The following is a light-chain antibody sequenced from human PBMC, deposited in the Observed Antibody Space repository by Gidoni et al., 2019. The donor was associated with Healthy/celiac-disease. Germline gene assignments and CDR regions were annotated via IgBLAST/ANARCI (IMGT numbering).Light chain of an antibody. CDR3: QQYNSYSYT. J-gene: IGKJ2*01. V-gene: IGKV1-5*03. CDR2: KAS. CDR1: QSISSW. Sequence: DIQITQSPSTLSASVGDRFTITCRASQSISSWLAWYQQKPGKAPKLLIYKASSLESGVPSRFSGSGSGTEFTLTISSLQPDDFATYYCQQYNSYSYTFGQGTKLEIK.